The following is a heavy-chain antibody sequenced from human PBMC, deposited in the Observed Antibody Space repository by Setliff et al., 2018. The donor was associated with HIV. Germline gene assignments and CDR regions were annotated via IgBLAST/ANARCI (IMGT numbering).Heavy chain of an antibody. V-gene: IGHV4-31*01. CDR3: ARGRVFCNGDSCYHLDS. CDR2: IYFSGSA. Sequence: SETLSLTCTVSGDSITSDNFFWTWIRQNPGKGLEWIGYIYFSGSATYNPSLKSPVSISVDTSKNQFYLNLSSVTAADTAVYYCARGRVFCNGDSCYHLDSWGQGILVTVSS. J-gene: IGHJ4*02. D-gene: IGHD2-15*01. CDR1: GDSITSDNFF.